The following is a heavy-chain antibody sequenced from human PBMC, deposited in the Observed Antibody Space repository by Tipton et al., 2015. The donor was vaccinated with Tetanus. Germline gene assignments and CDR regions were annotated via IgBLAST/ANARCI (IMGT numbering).Heavy chain of an antibody. CDR2: ITPRGSS. CDR1: GGSLSGHF. CDR3: ARAANNRRRRGYDV. Sequence: TLSLTCAVSGGSLSGHFWSWVRQPPGKGLEWIGEITPRGSSSYNPSLKSRVTISGDTSKNHFSLNLTSVTAADTAIYYCARAANNRRRRGYDVWGQGTKVIVSS. V-gene: IGHV4-34*01. D-gene: IGHD2/OR15-2a*01. J-gene: IGHJ3*01.